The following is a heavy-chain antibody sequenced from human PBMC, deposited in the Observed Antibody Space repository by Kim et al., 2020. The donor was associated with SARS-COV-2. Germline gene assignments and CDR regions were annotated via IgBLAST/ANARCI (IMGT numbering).Heavy chain of an antibody. CDR2: INPNSGGT. CDR1: GYTFTGYY. V-gene: IGHV1-2*02. D-gene: IGHD2-2*01. J-gene: IGHJ6*02. CDR3: ARDPGCSSTSCYSPSHYYGMDV. Sequence: ASVKVSCKASGYTFTGYYMHWVRQAPGQGLEWMGWINPNSGGTNYAQKFQGRVTMTRDTSISTAYMELSRLRSDDTAVYYCARDPGCSSTSCYSPSHYYGMDVWGQGTTVTVSS.